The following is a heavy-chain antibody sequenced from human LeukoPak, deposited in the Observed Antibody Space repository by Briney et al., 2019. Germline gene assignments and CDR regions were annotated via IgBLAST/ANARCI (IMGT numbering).Heavy chain of an antibody. CDR1: GFTFDDYA. J-gene: IGHJ4*02. CDR2: ISWDGGST. V-gene: IGHV3-43D*03. Sequence: GGSLRLSCAASGFTFDDYAMHWVRHVPGKGLEWVSLISWDGGSTYYGDSVKGRFTISRDNSKNSLYLQMNSLRAEDTALYYCSKGKRRGYSYGHNSSHFDYWGQGTLVTVSS. CDR3: SKGKRRGYSYGHNSSHFDY. D-gene: IGHD5-18*01.